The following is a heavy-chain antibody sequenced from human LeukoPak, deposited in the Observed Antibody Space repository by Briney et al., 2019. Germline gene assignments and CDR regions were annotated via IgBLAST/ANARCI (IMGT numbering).Heavy chain of an antibody. J-gene: IGHJ5*02. CDR2: IFYSGST. CDR1: GGSITPYY. CDR3: ARGRGSSGYYHEGEWFDP. D-gene: IGHD3-22*01. Sequence: SETLSLTCSVSGGSITPYYWSWIRQPPGKGLEWIGYIFYSGSTNFNPSLKSRATMSVDASKNQFSLNLSSVTAADTAVYYCARGRGSSGYYHEGEWFDPWGQGTLVTVSS. V-gene: IGHV4-59*01.